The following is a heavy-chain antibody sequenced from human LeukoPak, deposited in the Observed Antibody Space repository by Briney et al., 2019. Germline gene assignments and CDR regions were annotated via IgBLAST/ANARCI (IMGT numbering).Heavy chain of an antibody. V-gene: IGHV1-69*06. CDR2: IIPIFGTA. D-gene: IGHD3-22*01. J-gene: IGHJ3*02. Sequence: SVKVSCKASGGTFSSYAISWVREAPGQGLEWMGGIIPIFGTANYAQKFQGRVTITADKSTSTAYMELSSLRSEDTAVYYCARELNYSSGAEAFDIWGQGTMVTLSS. CDR1: GGTFSSYA. CDR3: ARELNYSSGAEAFDI.